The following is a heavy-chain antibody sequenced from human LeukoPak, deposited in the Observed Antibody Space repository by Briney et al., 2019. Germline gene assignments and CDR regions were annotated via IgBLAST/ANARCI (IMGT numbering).Heavy chain of an antibody. V-gene: IGHV3-21*01. CDR2: ISSSSSYI. CDR3: ARVGIAVAGKIGYYGMDV. CDR1: GFTFSSYS. D-gene: IGHD6-19*01. Sequence: GGSLRLSCAASGFTFSSYSMNWVRQAPGKGLEWVSSISSSSSYIYYADSVKGRFTISRDNAKNSLYLQMNSLRAEDTAVYYCARVGIAVAGKIGYYGMDVWGQGTTVTVSS. J-gene: IGHJ6*02.